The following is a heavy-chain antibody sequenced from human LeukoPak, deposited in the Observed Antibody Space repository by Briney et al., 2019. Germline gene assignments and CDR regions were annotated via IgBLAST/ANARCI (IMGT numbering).Heavy chain of an antibody. V-gene: IGHV3-9*01. CDR1: GFTFDDYA. CDR3: AKASEGVIVVVIIDY. J-gene: IGHJ4*02. D-gene: IGHD3-22*01. Sequence: GGSLRLSCAASGFTFDDYAMHWVRQAPGKGLEWVSGICCISGIIGYADSVKGRFTISRDNDKNSLYLQMNSLRAGDTALYYCAKASEGVIVVVIIDYWGQGTLVTVSS. CDR2: ICCISGII.